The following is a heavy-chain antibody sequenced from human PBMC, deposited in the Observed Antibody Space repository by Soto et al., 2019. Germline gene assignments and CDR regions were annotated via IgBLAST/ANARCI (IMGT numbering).Heavy chain of an antibody. Sequence: GAPVQVSCQAPADTFTRHSIHWVRQAPGHGTGGLGIINPNGGSTRFAQTFQGRITQTRDTSTSTVYMDLRSLRSEDTAIYYCARSPAGVFGIIREGSTWLAPWGQGSRVTVSS. CDR2: INPNGGST. J-gene: IGHJ5*02. V-gene: IGHV1-46*01. D-gene: IGHD3-16*02. CDR1: ADTFTRHS. CDR3: ARSPAGVFGIIREGSTWLAP.